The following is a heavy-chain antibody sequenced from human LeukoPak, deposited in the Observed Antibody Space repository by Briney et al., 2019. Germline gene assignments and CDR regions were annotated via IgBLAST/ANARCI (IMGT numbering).Heavy chain of an antibody. V-gene: IGHV3-30*02. CDR1: GFSFSSYG. D-gene: IGHD4-17*01. CDR2: IRYDGNEK. CDR3: ARDRLHYGEYEKTFDY. J-gene: IGHJ4*02. Sequence: GGSLRLSCAASGFSFSSYGMHWVRQASGKGLELVAFIRYDGNEKYYAGSVQGRFTVARDNSKNSLYLQMDSLRAEDTAVYYCARDRLHYGEYEKTFDYWGQGTLVTVSS.